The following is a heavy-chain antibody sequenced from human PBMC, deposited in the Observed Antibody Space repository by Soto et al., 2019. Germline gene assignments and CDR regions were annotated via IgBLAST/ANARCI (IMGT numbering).Heavy chain of an antibody. CDR1: CYFMSNGCD. V-gene: IGHV4-38-2*01. Sequence: TYCVSCYFMSNGCDWGWLRQPRGQELEWIGTIYHSGSPYYNPSLKTRVTISVDTSKNQFSLKLSPVTAADTAVYHCAGVLLFTGGTSHRLAGLDVRGKWTLIT. D-gene: IGHD2-8*02. CDR2: IYHSGSP. CDR3: AGVLLFTGGTSHRLAGLDV. J-gene: IGHJ6*04.